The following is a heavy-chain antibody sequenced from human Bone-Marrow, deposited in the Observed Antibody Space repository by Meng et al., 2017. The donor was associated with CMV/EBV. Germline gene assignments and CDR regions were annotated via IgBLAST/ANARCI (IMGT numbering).Heavy chain of an antibody. J-gene: IGHJ4*02. Sequence: GSLRLSCAVYGGSLSGYYWSWIRQPPGKGLEWIGEINHSGSANYNPSLKSRVTISVDTSKNQFSLKLSSVTAADTAVYYCARLANSGYSNYWGQGTLVAVSS. V-gene: IGHV4-34*01. CDR1: GGSLSGYY. CDR2: INHSGSA. D-gene: IGHD1-26*01. CDR3: ARLANSGYSNY.